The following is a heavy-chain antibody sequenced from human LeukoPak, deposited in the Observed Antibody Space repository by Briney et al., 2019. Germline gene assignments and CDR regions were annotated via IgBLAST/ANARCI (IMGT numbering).Heavy chain of an antibody. CDR3: ARWSRDTAMVPKIYYYYGMDV. D-gene: IGHD5-18*01. CDR2: INHSGST. CDR1: GGSFSGYY. Sequence: PSETLSLTCAVYGGSFSGYYWSWIRQPPGKGLEWIGEINHSGSTNYNPSLKSRVTISVDTSKNQFSLKLSSVTAADTAVYYCARWSRDTAMVPKIYYYYGMDVWGQGTTVTVPS. V-gene: IGHV4-34*01. J-gene: IGHJ6*02.